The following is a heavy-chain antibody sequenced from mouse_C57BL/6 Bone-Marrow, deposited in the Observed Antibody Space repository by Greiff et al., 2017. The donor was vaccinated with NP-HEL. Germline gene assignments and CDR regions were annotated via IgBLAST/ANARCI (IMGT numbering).Heavy chain of an antibody. CDR2: ILPGSGST. Sequence: VQLQQSGAELMKPGASVKLSCKATGYTFTGYWIEWVKQRPGHGLEWIGEILPGSGSTNYNEKFKGKATFTADTSSNTAYMQLSSLTTEDSAIYYWARTPLITTVEAWFAYWGQGTLVTVSA. V-gene: IGHV1-9*01. CDR1: GYTFTGYW. CDR3: ARTPLITTVEAWFAY. J-gene: IGHJ3*01. D-gene: IGHD1-1*01.